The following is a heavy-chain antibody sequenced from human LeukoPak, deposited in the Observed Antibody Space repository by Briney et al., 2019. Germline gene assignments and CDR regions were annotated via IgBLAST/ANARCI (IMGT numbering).Heavy chain of an antibody. CDR2: ISSSRPTI. CDR1: GFSFSIYS. D-gene: IGHD1-1*01. CDR3: ARAQTGTATYYYYYYMDV. J-gene: IGHJ6*03. Sequence: GGSLRLSCAASGFSFSIYSMTWVRQAPGKGLEWVSYISSSRPTIYYADSVRGRFTVSRDNAKNSLYLQMNSLRAADTAVYYCARAQTGTATYYYYYYMDVWGKGTTITVSS. V-gene: IGHV3-48*01.